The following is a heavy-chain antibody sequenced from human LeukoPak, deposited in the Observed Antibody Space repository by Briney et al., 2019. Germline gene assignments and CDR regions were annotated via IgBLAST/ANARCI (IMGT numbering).Heavy chain of an antibody. CDR1: GGSISSRSYY. CDR3: ARVPTGRGAADY. CDR2: IYYSGST. J-gene: IGHJ4*02. D-gene: IGHD3-10*01. Sequence: PSETLSLTCTVSGGSISSRSYYWGWIRQPPGKGLEWIGSIYYSGSTYYNPSLKSRVTISVDTSKNQFSLKLSSVTAADTAVYYCARVPTGRGAADYWGQGTLVTVSS. V-gene: IGHV4-39*07.